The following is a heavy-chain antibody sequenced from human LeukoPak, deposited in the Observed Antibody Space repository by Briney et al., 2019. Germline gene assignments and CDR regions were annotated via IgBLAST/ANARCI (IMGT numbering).Heavy chain of an antibody. CDR2: INPSGGST. CDR3: ARPTIVGAHTAAFDI. V-gene: IGHV1-46*01. Sequence: REASVKVSCKASGYTFTSYYMHWVRQAPGQGLEWMGIINPSGGSTSYAQKFQGRVTMTRDTSTSTVYMELSSLRSEDTAVYYCARPTIVGAHTAAFDIWGQGTMVTVSS. J-gene: IGHJ3*02. D-gene: IGHD1-26*01. CDR1: GYTFTSYY.